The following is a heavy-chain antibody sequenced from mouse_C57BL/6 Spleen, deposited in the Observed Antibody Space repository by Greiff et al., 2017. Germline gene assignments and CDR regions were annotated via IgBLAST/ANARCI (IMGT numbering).Heavy chain of an antibody. CDR2: INPSTGGT. J-gene: IGHJ1*03. CDR3: ARPYDYDWYFDV. V-gene: IGHV1-42*01. D-gene: IGHD2-4*01. Sequence: VHVKQSGPELVKPGASVKISCKASGYSFTGYYMNWVKQSPEKSLEWIGEINPSTGGTTYNQKFKAKATLTVDKSSSTAYMQLKSLTSEDSAVYYCARPYDYDWYFDVWGTGTTVTVSS. CDR1: GYSFTGYY.